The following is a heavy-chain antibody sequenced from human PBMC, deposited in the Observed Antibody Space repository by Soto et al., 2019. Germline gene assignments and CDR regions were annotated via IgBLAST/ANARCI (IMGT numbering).Heavy chain of an antibody. V-gene: IGHV1-24*01. CDR3: ARRRSYYDSSGYPLAP. CDR2: FDPEDGET. CDR1: GYTLTELS. D-gene: IGHD3-22*01. Sequence: ASVKVSCKVSGYTLTELSMHWVRQAPGKGLEWMGGFDPEDGETIYAQKFQGRVTMTEDTSTDTAYMELSSLRSEDTAMYYCARRRSYYDSSGYPLAPWGQGTLVTVSS. J-gene: IGHJ5*02.